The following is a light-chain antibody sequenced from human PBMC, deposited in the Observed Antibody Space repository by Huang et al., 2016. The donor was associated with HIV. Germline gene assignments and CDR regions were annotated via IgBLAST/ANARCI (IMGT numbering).Light chain of an antibody. CDR1: QDIRND. J-gene: IGKJ1*01. V-gene: IGKV1-6*01. CDR2: AAS. Sequence: AIQMTQSPSSLSASVGDSVTLTCRASQDIRNDLGWYQQKPVKAPKFLIYAASNLQNGVQSRFSGSGSGTFFTLTISSLQPEDFATYYCLQDYSYPRTFGQGTKVEVK. CDR3: LQDYSYPRT.